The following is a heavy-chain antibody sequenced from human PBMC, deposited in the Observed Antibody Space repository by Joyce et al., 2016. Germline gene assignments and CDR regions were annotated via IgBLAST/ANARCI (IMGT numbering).Heavy chain of an antibody. CDR1: GYDFLSLG. CDR3: ARGQDSFDI. J-gene: IGHJ3*02. CDR2: ISANDSNS. V-gene: IGHV1-18*01. Sequence: QVQLVQSGAEVKKPGASVKVSCKASGYDFLSLGISWVRQAPGQGLEWMGWISANDSNSNYAQKLQGRVTLTRDTSTSTAYMELRSLSSDDTAVYYCARGQDSFDIWGQGTMVTVSS.